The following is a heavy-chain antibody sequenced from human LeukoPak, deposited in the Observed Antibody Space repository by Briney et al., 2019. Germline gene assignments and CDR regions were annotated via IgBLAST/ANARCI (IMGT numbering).Heavy chain of an antibody. V-gene: IGHV4-4*07. CDR3: ARGPYDSSGYYQNWFDP. J-gene: IGHJ5*02. D-gene: IGHD3-22*01. CDR1: GGSISSYY. Sequence: SETLSLTCTASGGSISSYYWSWIRQPAGKGLEWIGRIYTSGSTNYNPSLKSRVTMSVDTSKNQFSLKLSSVTAADTAVYYCARGPYDSSGYYQNWFDPWGQGTLVTVSS. CDR2: IYTSGST.